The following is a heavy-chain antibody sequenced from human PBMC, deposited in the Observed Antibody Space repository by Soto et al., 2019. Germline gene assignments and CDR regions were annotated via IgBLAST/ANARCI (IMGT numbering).Heavy chain of an antibody. Sequence: QVPLVQSGAEVKKPGASVKVSCKASGYTFTSYGISWVRQAPGQGLEWMGWISAYNGNTNYAQKLQGRVTMTTDTATRTGYVERRGVRSDDTAVYYGARYSSSSWAAFDIWGQGTMVTVSS. D-gene: IGHD6-6*01. V-gene: IGHV1-18*04. CDR1: GYTFTSYG. J-gene: IGHJ3*02. CDR2: ISAYNGNT. CDR3: ARYSSSSWAAFDI.